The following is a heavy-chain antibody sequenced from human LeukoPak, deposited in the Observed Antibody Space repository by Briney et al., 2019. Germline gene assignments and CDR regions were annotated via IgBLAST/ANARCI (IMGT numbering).Heavy chain of an antibody. V-gene: IGHV1-8*01. Sequence: ASVKVSCKASGCTFTSYDINWVRQATGQGLEWMGWMNPNSGNTGYAQKFQGRVTMTRNTSISTAYMELSSLRSEDTAVYYCARGGQQLDAFDYWGQGTLVTVSS. J-gene: IGHJ4*02. D-gene: IGHD6-13*01. CDR1: GCTFTSYD. CDR3: ARGGQQLDAFDY. CDR2: MNPNSGNT.